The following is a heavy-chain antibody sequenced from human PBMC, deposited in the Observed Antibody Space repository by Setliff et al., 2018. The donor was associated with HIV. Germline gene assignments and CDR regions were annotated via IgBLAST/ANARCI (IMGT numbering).Heavy chain of an antibody. CDR2: ISTYNGNT. Sequence: ASVKVSCKASGYNFTTYGINWVRQAPGQGLEWMGWISTYNGNTNYAQKFQGRVTMTTDTSTTTAYMERRSLESDDTAVYYWARGGWGLTGRAGSAGPRAFDIWGQGTMVTVSS. CDR1: GYNFTTYG. V-gene: IGHV1-18*01. D-gene: IGHD2-21*02. J-gene: IGHJ3*02. CDR3: ARGGWGLTGRAGSAGPRAFDI.